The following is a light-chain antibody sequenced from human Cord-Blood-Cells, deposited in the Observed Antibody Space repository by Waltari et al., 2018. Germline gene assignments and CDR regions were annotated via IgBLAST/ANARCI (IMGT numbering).Light chain of an antibody. CDR1: QDISNY. V-gene: IGKV1-33*01. J-gene: IGKJ1*01. CDR3: QQYDNLWT. Sequence: DIQMTQSPSSLSASVGDRVTITCQASQDISNYLNWYQKKPGKAPKLLIYDASNLETGVPSRFSGSGSWTDFTFTISSLQPEDIATYYCQQYDNLWTFGQGTKVEIK. CDR2: DAS.